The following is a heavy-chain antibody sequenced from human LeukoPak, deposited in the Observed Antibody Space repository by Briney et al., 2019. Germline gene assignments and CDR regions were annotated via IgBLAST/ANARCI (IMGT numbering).Heavy chain of an antibody. J-gene: IGHJ4*02. D-gene: IGHD3-10*01. V-gene: IGHV4-34*01. CDR3: ARGLTYYYGSGSYLGY. CDR2: INHSGST. CDR1: GGSFSGYY. Sequence: SEALSLTCAVYGGSFSGYYWSWIRQPPGKGLEWIGEINHSGSTNYNPSLKSRVTISVDTSKNQFSLKLSSVTAADTAVYYCARGLTYYYGSGSYLGYWGQGTLVTVSP.